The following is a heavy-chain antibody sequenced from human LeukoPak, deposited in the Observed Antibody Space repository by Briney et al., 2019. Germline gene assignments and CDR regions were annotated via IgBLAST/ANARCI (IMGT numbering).Heavy chain of an antibody. V-gene: IGHV4-59*01. D-gene: IGHD2-15*01. J-gene: IGHJ4*02. CDR2: IYYSGST. CDR3: ARWVVAWGFDY. Sequence: SETLSLTCTVSGGSTSSYYWSWIRQPPGKGLEWIGYIYYSGSTNYNPSLKSRVTISVDTSKNQFSLKLSSVTAADTAVYYCARWVVAWGFDYWGQGTLVTVSS. CDR1: GGSTSSYY.